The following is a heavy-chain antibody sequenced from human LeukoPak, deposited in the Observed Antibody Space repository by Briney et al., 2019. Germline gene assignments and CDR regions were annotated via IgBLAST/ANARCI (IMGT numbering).Heavy chain of an antibody. D-gene: IGHD6-19*01. CDR1: GGSISSYY. J-gene: IGHJ6*03. CDR2: IYYSGST. CDR3: ARVGAVAGSSYYYYYYMDV. Sequence: SETLSLTCTVCGGSISSYYWSWIRQPPGKGLEWIGYIYYSGSTNYNPSLKSRVTISVDTSKNQFSLKLSSVTAADTAVYYCARVGAVAGSSYYYYYYMDVWGKGTTVTVSS. V-gene: IGHV4-59*01.